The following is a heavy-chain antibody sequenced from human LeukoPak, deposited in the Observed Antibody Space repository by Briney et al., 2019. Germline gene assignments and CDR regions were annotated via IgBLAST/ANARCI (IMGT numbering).Heavy chain of an antibody. CDR3: ARGVVPFVGVSGFDY. CDR2: IYYSGST. V-gene: IGHV4-39*01. CDR1: GGSISSSSYY. D-gene: IGHD2-2*01. J-gene: IGHJ4*02. Sequence: PSETLSLTCTVSGGSISSSSYYWGWIRQPPGTGLEWIGSIYYSGSTYYNPSLKSRVTISVDTSKNQFSLKLSSVTAADTAVYYCARGVVPFVGVSGFDYWGQGTRVTVSS.